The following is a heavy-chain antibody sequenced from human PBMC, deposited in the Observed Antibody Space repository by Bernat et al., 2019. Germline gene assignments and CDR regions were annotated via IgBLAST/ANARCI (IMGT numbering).Heavy chain of an antibody. D-gene: IGHD2-15*01. CDR1: GFTFSNYG. CDR3: ARGYIVVVNDAFDI. J-gene: IGHJ3*02. Sequence: VQLVESGGGVVQPGRSLRLSCAASGFTFSNYGVHWVRQAPGKGLEWVAVISYDGSNKYYADSVKGRFTISRDNSKNTLYLQMNSLRAEDTAVYYCARGYIVVVNDAFDIWGQGTMVTVSS. CDR2: ISYDGSNK. V-gene: IGHV3-30*03.